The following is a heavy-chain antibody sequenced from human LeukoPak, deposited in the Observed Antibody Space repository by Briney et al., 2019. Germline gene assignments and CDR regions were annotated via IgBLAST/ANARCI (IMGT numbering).Heavy chain of an antibody. D-gene: IGHD1-1*01. J-gene: IGHJ4*02. CDR2: IKQDGGER. V-gene: IGHV3-7*03. CDR1: GFTFSNYW. Sequence: GGSLRLSCAASGFTFSNYWMNWVRQVPGKGLEWVATIKQDGGERYYVDSVEGRFTISRDNGKTSVYLQMNSLRADDTAVYYCARTGNDQYYFDYWGQGTLVTVSS. CDR3: ARTGNDQYYFDY.